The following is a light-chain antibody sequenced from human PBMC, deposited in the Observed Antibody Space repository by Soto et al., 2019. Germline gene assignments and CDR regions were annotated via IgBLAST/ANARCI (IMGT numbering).Light chain of an antibody. V-gene: IGKV1-33*01. J-gene: IGKJ5*01. CDR2: DAS. CDR1: QSIYKW. CDR3: QQYENLPT. Sequence: DIQMTQSPSSVSASIGDRVTISCRASQSIYKWLVWYQQKPGRAPKLLIYDASNLEAGVPSRFRGSGSGTDFTFTISRLQPEDIATYYCQQYENLPTFGQGTRLEIK.